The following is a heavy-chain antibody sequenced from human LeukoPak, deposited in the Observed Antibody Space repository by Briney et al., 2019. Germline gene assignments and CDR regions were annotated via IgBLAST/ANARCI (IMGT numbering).Heavy chain of an antibody. Sequence: ASVKVSCKASGYTFTSYDINWVRQATGQGLEWMGWMNPNSGNTGYAQKFQGRVTMTRNTSISTAYMELSSLRSEDTAVYYCASRGGGGQPYYYYMDVWGKGTTVTVSS. CDR1: GYTFTSYD. J-gene: IGHJ6*03. CDR3: ASRGGGGQPYYYYMDV. V-gene: IGHV1-8*01. CDR2: MNPNSGNT. D-gene: IGHD3-16*01.